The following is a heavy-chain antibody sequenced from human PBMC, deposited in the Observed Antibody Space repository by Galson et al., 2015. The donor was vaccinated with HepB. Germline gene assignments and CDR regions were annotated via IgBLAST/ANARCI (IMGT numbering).Heavy chain of an antibody. CDR2: ISWNSGSI. CDR1: GFTFDDYA. V-gene: IGHV3-9*01. D-gene: IGHD2-21*01. CDR3: AKGRDHIVVVRGAFDI. J-gene: IGHJ3*02. Sequence: SLRLSCAASGFTFDDYAMHWVRQAPGKGLEWVSGISWNSGSIGYADSVKGRFTISRDNAKNSLYLQMNSLRAEDTALYYCAKGRDHIVVVRGAFDIWGQGTMVTVSS.